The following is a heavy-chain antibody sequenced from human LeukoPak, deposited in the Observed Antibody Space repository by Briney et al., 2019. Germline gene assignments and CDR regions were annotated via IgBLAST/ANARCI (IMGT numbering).Heavy chain of an antibody. V-gene: IGHV3-73*01. J-gene: IGHJ3*02. CDR2: IRSKANSYAT. D-gene: IGHD6-13*01. Sequence: GGSLRLSCAASGFTFSGSAMHWVRQASGKGLEWVGRIRSKANSYATAYAASVKGGFTISRDDSKNTAYLQMNSLKTEDTAVYYCTSSSSSLYFDAFDIWGQGTVVTVSS. CDR1: GFTFSGSA. CDR3: TSSSSSLYFDAFDI.